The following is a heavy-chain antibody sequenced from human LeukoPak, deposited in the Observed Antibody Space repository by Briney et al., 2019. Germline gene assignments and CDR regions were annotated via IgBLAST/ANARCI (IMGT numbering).Heavy chain of an antibody. V-gene: IGHV1-2*02. J-gene: IGHJ4*02. CDR2: INPNSGGT. CDR3: AAPILHHTYFFDY. D-gene: IGHD3-3*01. CDR1: GYTFRDYF. Sequence: ASVKVSCKSSGYTFRDYFLHWVRQAPGQGLEWMGWINPNSGGTKYAQKFQGRVTMTRDTSINTAYMELSSLRSDGTAVYYCAAPILHHTYFFDYWGQGTQVTVSS.